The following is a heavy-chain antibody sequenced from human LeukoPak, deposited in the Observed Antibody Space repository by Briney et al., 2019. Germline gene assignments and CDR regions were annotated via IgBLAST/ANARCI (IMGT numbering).Heavy chain of an antibody. Sequence: GGSLRLSCAASGFTISTYGMSWVRQAPGKGLEWVSSISGGTTYYADSVKGRFTIYRDNSKNTVSLQMNSLRAEDTAVYYCAKSVYHSGNYWGQGTLVTVSS. D-gene: IGHD3-10*01. V-gene: IGHV3-23*01. J-gene: IGHJ4*02. CDR1: GFTISTYG. CDR2: ISGGTT. CDR3: AKSVYHSGNY.